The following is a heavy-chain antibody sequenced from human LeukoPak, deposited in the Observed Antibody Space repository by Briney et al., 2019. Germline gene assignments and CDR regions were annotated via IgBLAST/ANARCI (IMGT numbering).Heavy chain of an antibody. CDR2: ISSSSYI. Sequence: GGSLRLSCAASGFTFSSYSMNWVRQAPGKGLEWVSSISSSSYIYYADSVKGRFTISRDNAKNSLYLQMNSLRAEDTAVYYCARDGETAAAGTEYYYYGMDVWGQGTTVTVSS. V-gene: IGHV3-21*01. CDR1: GFTFSSYS. J-gene: IGHJ6*02. D-gene: IGHD6-13*01. CDR3: ARDGETAAAGTEYYYYGMDV.